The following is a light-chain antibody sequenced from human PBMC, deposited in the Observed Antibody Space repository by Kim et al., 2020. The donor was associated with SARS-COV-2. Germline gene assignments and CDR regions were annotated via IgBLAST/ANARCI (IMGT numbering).Light chain of an antibody. CDR2: DAS. V-gene: IGKV3-11*01. CDR3: QQRSNWPPT. J-gene: IGKJ1*01. CDR1: QSVSSY. Sequence: DIVLTQSPATLSLSPGERATLSCRASQSVSSYLAWYQQKPGQAPRLLIYDASNRATGIPARFSGSGSGTDFILVISSLEPEDFAVYYCQQRSNWPPTFGQGTKVEIK.